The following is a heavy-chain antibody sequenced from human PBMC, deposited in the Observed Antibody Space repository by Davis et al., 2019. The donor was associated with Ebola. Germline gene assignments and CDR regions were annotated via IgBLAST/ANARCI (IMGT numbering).Heavy chain of an antibody. CDR3: ARDPPLRSKEGGMDV. Sequence: ASVKVSCKASGYTFTSYYMHWVRQAPGQGLEWMGIINPSGGSTSYAQKFQGRVTITADKSTSTAYMELSSLRSEDTAVYYCARDPPLRSKEGGMDVWGQGTTVTVSS. CDR2: INPSGGST. V-gene: IGHV1-46*01. CDR1: GYTFTSYY. D-gene: IGHD4-17*01. J-gene: IGHJ6*02.